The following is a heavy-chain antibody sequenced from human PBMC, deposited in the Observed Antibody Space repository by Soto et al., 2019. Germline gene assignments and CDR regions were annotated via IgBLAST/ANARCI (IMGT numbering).Heavy chain of an antibody. CDR2: INHSGST. V-gene: IGHV4-34*01. Sequence: SETLSLTCAVYGGSFSGYYWSWIRQPPGKGLEWIGEINHSGSTNYNPSLKSRVTISVETSQNQFSLKLSSVTAADTAVYYCARGRLFTRPRRGSSSPFDYWGQGTLVTVSS. J-gene: IGHJ4*02. D-gene: IGHD6-6*01. CDR3: ARGRLFTRPRRGSSSPFDY. CDR1: GGSFSGYY.